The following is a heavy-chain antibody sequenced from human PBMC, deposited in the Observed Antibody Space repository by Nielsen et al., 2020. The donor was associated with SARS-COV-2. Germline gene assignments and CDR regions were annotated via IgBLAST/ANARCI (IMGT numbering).Heavy chain of an antibody. Sequence: DRQPPGKGLEWVANIKQDGSEKYYVDSVKGRFTISRDNAKNSLYLQMNSLRAEDTAVYYYARDFLYYYDSSGYYYGRDGMDVWGQGTTVTVSS. CDR2: IKQDGSEK. CDR3: ARDFLYYYDSSGYYYGRDGMDV. J-gene: IGHJ6*02. D-gene: IGHD3-22*01. V-gene: IGHV3-7*01.